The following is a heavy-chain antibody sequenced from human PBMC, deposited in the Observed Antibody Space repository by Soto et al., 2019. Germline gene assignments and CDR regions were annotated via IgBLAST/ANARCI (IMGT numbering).Heavy chain of an antibody. CDR1: GYTFTSYG. CDR3: ARSSSGPPPDAFDI. CDR2: ISAYNGNT. J-gene: IGHJ3*02. D-gene: IGHD6-19*01. Sequence: ASVRVSCKASGYTFTSYGISWVRQAPGQGLEWMGWISAYNGNTNYAQKLQGRVTMTTDTSTSTAYMELRSLRSDDTAVYYCARSSSGPPPDAFDIWGQGTMVTVS. V-gene: IGHV1-18*01.